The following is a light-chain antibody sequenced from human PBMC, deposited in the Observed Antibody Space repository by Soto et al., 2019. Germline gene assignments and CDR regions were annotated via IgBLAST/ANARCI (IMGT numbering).Light chain of an antibody. Sequence: QSALTQPASVSGSPGQSITISCTGTSSDVGGYNYVSWYQQHPGKAPKLMIYDVSNRPSGVSNRFSGSKSGNTASLTISGLQAEDEADYYCRSYTSSSTREKVFGTGTKLTVL. CDR2: DVS. V-gene: IGLV2-14*01. J-gene: IGLJ1*01. CDR3: RSYTSSSTREKV. CDR1: SSDVGGYNY.